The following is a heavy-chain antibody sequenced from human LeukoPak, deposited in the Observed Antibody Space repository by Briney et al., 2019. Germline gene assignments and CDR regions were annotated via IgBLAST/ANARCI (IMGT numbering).Heavy chain of an antibody. D-gene: IGHD2-21*02. J-gene: IGHJ4*02. Sequence: GGSLRLSCAASGFTFSSYSMNWVRQAPGKGLEWVGRIRGKGNRYTTEFAASVKGRFTISRDDSENSVFLQLNSLKTEDTAVYYCARGAVGGDLDYWGQGALVTVSS. CDR3: ARGAVGGDLDY. CDR2: IRGKGNRYTT. V-gene: IGHV3-72*01. CDR1: GFTFSSYS.